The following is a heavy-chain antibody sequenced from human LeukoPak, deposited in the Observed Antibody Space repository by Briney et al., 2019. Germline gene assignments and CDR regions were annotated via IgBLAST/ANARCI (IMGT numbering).Heavy chain of an antibody. CDR3: ARVKAVAGTLPHLLDY. V-gene: IGHV4-34*01. CDR1: GGSFSGYY. D-gene: IGHD6-19*01. CDR2: INHRGST. Sequence: SETLSLTCAVYGGSFSGYYWSWIRQPPGKGLEWIGEINHRGSTSYNPSLKSRLTISKDESKNQFSLKLTSVTVADTAVYFCARVKAVAGTLPHLLDYWGQGTLVTVSS. J-gene: IGHJ4*02.